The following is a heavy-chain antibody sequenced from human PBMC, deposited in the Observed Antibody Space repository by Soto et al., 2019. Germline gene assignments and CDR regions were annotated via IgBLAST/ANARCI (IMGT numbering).Heavy chain of an antibody. CDR1: GYTFTSYY. Sequence: ASVTVSCTASGYTFTSYYMHWVRQAPGQGLEWMGIINPSGGSTSYAQKFQGRVTMTRDTSTSTVYMELSSLRSEDTAVYYCAIFGVVINWFDPWGQGTLVTVSS. V-gene: IGHV1-46*01. CDR2: INPSGGST. D-gene: IGHD3-3*01. J-gene: IGHJ5*02. CDR3: AIFGVVINWFDP.